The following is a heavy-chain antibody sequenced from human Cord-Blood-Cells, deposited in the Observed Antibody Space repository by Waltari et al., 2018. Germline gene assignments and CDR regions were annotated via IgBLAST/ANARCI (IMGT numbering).Heavy chain of an antibody. CDR2: IYYSGST. J-gene: IGHJ3*02. D-gene: IGHD3-10*01. CDR3: AIPSGSGSYYNAFDI. Sequence: QVQLQESGPGLVKPSETLSLTCTVSGGSISSYYWSWIRQPPGKGLEWIGYIYYSGSTNYNPSLKSRVTISVDTSKNQFSLKLSSVTAADTAVYYCAIPSGSGSYYNAFDIWGQGTMVTVSS. CDR1: GGSISSYY. V-gene: IGHV4-59*01.